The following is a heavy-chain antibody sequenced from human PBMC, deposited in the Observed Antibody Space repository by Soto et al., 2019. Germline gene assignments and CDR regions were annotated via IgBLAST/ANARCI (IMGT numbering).Heavy chain of an antibody. CDR1: GGSFSGYY. CDR2: INHSGST. D-gene: IGHD3-10*01. V-gene: IGHV4-34*01. CDR3: ARVSGIYYYGMDV. Sequence: SETLCLTCAVYGGSFSGYYWSWIRQPPGKGLEWIGEINHSGSTNYNPSLKSRVTISVDTSKNQFSLKLSSVTAADTAVYYCARVSGIYYYGMDVWGQGTTVTVSS. J-gene: IGHJ6*02.